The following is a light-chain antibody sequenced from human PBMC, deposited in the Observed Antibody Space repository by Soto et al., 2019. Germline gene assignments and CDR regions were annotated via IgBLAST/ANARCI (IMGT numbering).Light chain of an antibody. V-gene: IGLV2-14*01. J-gene: IGLJ2*01. CDR1: ISDIGGYNF. CDR3: ASYTRTTTLV. CDR2: DVN. Sequence: QSALTQPASVSGSPGQSITISCTGTISDIGGYNFICWYQHHPGKAPKLVIYDVNNRPSGISYRFSGSKSGNTASLTISGLQAEDEADYYCASYTRTTTLVFGGGTKLTVL.